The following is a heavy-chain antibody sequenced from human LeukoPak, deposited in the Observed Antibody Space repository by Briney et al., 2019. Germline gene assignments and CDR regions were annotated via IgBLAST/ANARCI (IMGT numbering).Heavy chain of an antibody. Sequence: SETLSLTCTVSGASISSSRYYWGWIRQPPGKGLEWIGSISYSGTTYYNPSLKSRVTTSVDTSRNQFSLKLSSVTAPDTAVYYCARPYGSGSYYPDYWGQGTLVTVSS. V-gene: IGHV4-39*01. CDR1: GASISSSRYY. D-gene: IGHD3-10*01. CDR2: ISYSGTT. J-gene: IGHJ4*02. CDR3: ARPYGSGSYYPDY.